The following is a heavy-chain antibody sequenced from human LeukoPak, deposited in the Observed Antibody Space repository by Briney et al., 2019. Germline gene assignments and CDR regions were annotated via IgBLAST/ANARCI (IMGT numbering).Heavy chain of an antibody. J-gene: IGHJ4*02. V-gene: IGHV3-30-3*01. CDR2: ISYDGSNK. CDR1: GFTFSSYA. CDR3: AGSYSSKGY. D-gene: IGHD6-19*01. Sequence: GRSLRLSCAASGFTFSSYAMHWVRQAPGKGLEWVAVISYDGSNKYYADSVKGRFTISRDNAKNSLYLQMSSLRAEDTAVYYCAGSYSSKGYWGQGTLVTVSS.